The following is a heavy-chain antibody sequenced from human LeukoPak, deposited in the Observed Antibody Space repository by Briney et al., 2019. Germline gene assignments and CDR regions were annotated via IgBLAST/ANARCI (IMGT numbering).Heavy chain of an antibody. CDR3: ARNIELRYFDWSSPT. V-gene: IGHV4-4*02. CDR1: GGSISSSHW. J-gene: IGHJ1*01. D-gene: IGHD3-9*01. CDR2: IYHSGST. Sequence: PSGTLSLTCAVSGGSISSSHWWSWVRQPPGKGLEWIGEIYHSGSTNYNLSLKSRVTISVDKSKNQFSLKLSSVTAADTAVYYCARNIELRYFDWSSPTGGQGTLVTVSP.